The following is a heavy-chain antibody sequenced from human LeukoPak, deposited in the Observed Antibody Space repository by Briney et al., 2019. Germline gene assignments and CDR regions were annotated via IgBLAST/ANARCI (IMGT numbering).Heavy chain of an antibody. CDR3: ARDYGRSRDYGMDV. CDR2: INADGSSA. D-gene: IGHD3-10*01. J-gene: IGHJ6*02. Sequence: GGSLRLSCATSGFTLSNYWMHWVRQAPGKGLVWVSRINADGSSASYADSVKGRFTISRDNAKNTLYLQMNSLRAEDTAMYYCARDYGRSRDYGMDVWGQGTTVTVSS. CDR1: GFTLSNYW. V-gene: IGHV3-74*01.